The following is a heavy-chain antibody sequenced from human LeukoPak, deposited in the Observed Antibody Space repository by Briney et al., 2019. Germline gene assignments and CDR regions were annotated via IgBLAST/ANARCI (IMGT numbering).Heavy chain of an antibody. V-gene: IGHV3-23*01. J-gene: IGHJ4*02. Sequence: PGGSLRLSGAASGFTFSYYAMSWVRQAPGKGLEWVSAISGSGSSTCYADSVKGRFTISRDNSKNTLYLQMNSLRAEDTAVYHCAKAVAFWSGHYDYWGQGTLVTVSS. D-gene: IGHD3-3*01. CDR2: ISGSGSST. CDR3: AKAVAFWSGHYDY. CDR1: GFTFSYYA.